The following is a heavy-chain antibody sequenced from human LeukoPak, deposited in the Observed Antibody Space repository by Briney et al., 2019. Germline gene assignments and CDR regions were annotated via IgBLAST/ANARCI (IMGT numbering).Heavy chain of an antibody. J-gene: IGHJ4*02. V-gene: IGHV3-33*06. Sequence: PAESLRLSCAAYGFTFSSYGMHWDRQPPGKGLEWVAVIWYDVSNKYYANSVTGRFTISRDNSKNTLYLQMNSLRAEDTAVYYCAKDHQVVVVPAAIAYFDYWGQGTLVTVSS. D-gene: IGHD2-2*01. CDR3: AKDHQVVVVPAAIAYFDY. CDR1: GFTFSSYG. CDR2: IWYDVSNK.